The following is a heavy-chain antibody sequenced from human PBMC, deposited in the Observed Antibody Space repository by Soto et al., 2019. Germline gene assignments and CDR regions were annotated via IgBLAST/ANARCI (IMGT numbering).Heavy chain of an antibody. D-gene: IGHD3-22*01. CDR1: GFTFSAYS. CDR2: ISSSSSTI. V-gene: IGHV3-21*01. CDR3: ARADYYDSSAYYFSGWFDP. J-gene: IGHJ5*02. Sequence: EVHLVESGGGLVKPGGSLRLSCAASGFTFSAYSMNWVRQAPGEGLVWVSSISSSSSTIYYADSVKSRFTISRDNAKTSLYLQMNSLRADDTAVYYYARADYYDSSAYYFSGWFDPWGQGTLVTVSS.